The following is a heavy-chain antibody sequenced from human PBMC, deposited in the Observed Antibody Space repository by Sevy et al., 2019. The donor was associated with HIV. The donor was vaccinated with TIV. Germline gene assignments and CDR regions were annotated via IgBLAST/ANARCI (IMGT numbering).Heavy chain of an antibody. CDR2: IWYDGSNK. D-gene: IGHD3-10*01. Sequence: GGSLRLSCAASGFTFSRYGMHWVRQGPGKGLEWEAVIWYDGSNKYYADSVQGRFSISRDQSKNTLYLQMNSLRAEDTAVYCCARDRGVRYFDYWGQGTLVTVSS. CDR1: GFTFSRYG. V-gene: IGHV3-33*01. J-gene: IGHJ4*02. CDR3: ARDRGVRYFDY.